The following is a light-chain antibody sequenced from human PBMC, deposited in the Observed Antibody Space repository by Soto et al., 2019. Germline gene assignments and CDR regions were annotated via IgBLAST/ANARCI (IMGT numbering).Light chain of an antibody. CDR1: SSDVGGYNY. J-gene: IGLJ3*02. Sequence: HSALTQPASVSGSPGQTITISCTGTSSDVGGYNYLSWYQQHPGKAPKVMIYEVSNRPSGVSNRFSGSKSGNTASLTISGLQAEDEADYFCSSYTTSRTPVFGGGTKLTVL. V-gene: IGLV2-14*01. CDR3: SSYTTSRTPV. CDR2: EVS.